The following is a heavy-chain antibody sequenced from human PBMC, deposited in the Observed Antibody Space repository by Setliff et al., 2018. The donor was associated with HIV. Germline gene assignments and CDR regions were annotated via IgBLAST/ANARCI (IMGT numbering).Heavy chain of an antibody. V-gene: IGHV3-7*03. CDR1: GFTFSDYY. Sequence: GGSLRLSCAASGFTFSDYYMSWIRQAPGKGLEWVANIKQDGSEKNYMDSVKGRFTISRDNAKNSLYLQMNSLRVEDTAVYYCATDCAVVGGTGSLDSWGQGTLVTVS. D-gene: IGHD1-26*01. CDR3: ATDCAVVGGTGSLDS. J-gene: IGHJ4*02. CDR2: IKQDGSEK.